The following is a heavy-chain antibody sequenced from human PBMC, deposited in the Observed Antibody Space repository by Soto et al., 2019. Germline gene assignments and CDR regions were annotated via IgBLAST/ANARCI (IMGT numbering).Heavy chain of an antibody. CDR1: GGSFSGYY. D-gene: IGHD2-2*01. CDR2: INHSGST. V-gene: IGHV4-34*01. J-gene: IGHJ6*03. CDR3: ARGDCSSTSCYFKDYYYYYMDV. Sequence: KPSETLSLTCAVYGGSFSGYYWSWIRQPPGKGLEWIGEINHSGSTNYNPSLKSRVTISVDTSKNQFSLKLSSVTAADTAVYYCARGDCSSTSCYFKDYYYYYMDVWGKGTTVTVSS.